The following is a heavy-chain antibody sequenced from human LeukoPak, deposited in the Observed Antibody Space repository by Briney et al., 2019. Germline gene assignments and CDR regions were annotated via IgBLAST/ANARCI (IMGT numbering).Heavy chain of an antibody. D-gene: IGHD3-16*02. Sequence: GGSLRLSCAASGFTFSSYGMHWVRQAPGKGLEWVAVISYDGSNKYYADSVKGRFTISRDNSKNTLYLQMNSLRAEDTAVYYCAKEYLSLRLGELSLLPYFDYWGQGTLVTVSS. CDR1: GFTFSSYG. J-gene: IGHJ4*02. CDR2: ISYDGSNK. V-gene: IGHV3-30*18. CDR3: AKEYLSLRLGELSLLPYFDY.